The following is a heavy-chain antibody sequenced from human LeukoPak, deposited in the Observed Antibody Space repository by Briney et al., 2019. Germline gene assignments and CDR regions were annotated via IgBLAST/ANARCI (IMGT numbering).Heavy chain of an antibody. CDR2: MNPNSGNT. CDR3: ATKSPSQYRGSKLDAFDI. D-gene: IGHD1-26*01. Sequence: ASVKVSCKASGYTFTSYDINWVRQATGQGLEWMGWMNPNSGNTGYAQKFQGRVTMTRNTSISTAYMELSSLRSEDTAVYYCATKSPSQYRGSKLDAFDIWGQGTMVTVSS. CDR1: GYTFTSYD. V-gene: IGHV1-8*01. J-gene: IGHJ3*02.